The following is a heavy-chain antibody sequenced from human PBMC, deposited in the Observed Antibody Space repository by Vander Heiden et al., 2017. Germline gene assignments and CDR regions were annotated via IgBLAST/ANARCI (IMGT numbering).Heavy chain of an antibody. CDR2: ISYDGSNK. Sequence: QVQLVESGGGVVQPGRSLRLSCAASGFTFSSYGMHWVRQAPGKGLEWVAVISYDGSNKYYADSVKCRFTISRDNSKNTLYLQMNSLRAEDTAVYYCAKERPYCGGDCYPDYWGQGTLVTVSS. D-gene: IGHD2-21*02. CDR1: GFTFSSYG. J-gene: IGHJ4*02. CDR3: AKERPYCGGDCYPDY. V-gene: IGHV3-30*18.